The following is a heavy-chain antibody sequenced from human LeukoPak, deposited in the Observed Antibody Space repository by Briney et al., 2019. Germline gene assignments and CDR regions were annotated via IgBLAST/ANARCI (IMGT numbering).Heavy chain of an antibody. D-gene: IGHD6-13*01. V-gene: IGHV1-46*01. CDR2: INPSGGST. Sequence: ASVKVSCKASGYNFTSYYMHWVRQAPGQGLEWMGIINPSGGSTSYAQKFQGRVTMTRDMSTSTVYMELSSLRSEDTAVYYCARGEDSSSSTATMVYYYYYMDVWGKGTTVTVSS. CDR3: ARGEDSSSSTATMVYYYYYMDV. J-gene: IGHJ6*03. CDR1: GYNFTSYY.